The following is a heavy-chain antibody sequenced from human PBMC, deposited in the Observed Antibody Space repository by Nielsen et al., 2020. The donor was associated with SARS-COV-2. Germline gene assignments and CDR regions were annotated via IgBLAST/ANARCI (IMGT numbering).Heavy chain of an antibody. D-gene: IGHD4-23*01. V-gene: IGHV3-73*01. CDR2: IRSYANEYAT. CDR1: GFTFSGSA. Sequence: GESLKISCVASGFTFSGSAMHWVRQDSGKGLEWLGRIRSYANEYATAYAASVKGRFTISRDDSKNTAYLQMNSLKTEDTAVYYCSSPTVAYWGQGTLITVSS. J-gene: IGHJ4*02. CDR3: SSPTVAY.